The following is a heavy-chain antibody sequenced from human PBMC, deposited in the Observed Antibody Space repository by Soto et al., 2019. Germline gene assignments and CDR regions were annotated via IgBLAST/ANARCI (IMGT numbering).Heavy chain of an antibody. J-gene: IGHJ6*02. CDR2: ISSSGSTI. CDR1: GFTFSSYE. V-gene: IGHV3-48*03. D-gene: IGHD3-3*01. CDR3: ARETDFWSGDGHGMDV. Sequence: GGSPGLCCAASGFTFSSYEMNGVRQAAGKGLEWVSYISSSGSTIYYADSVKGRFTISRDNAKNSLYLQMNSLRAEDTAVYYCARETDFWSGDGHGMDVWGQGTTVTVYS.